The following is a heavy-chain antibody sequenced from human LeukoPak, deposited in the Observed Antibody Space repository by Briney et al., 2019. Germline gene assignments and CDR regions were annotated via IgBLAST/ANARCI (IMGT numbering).Heavy chain of an antibody. CDR1: GDSVSNNSAA. V-gene: IGHV6-1*01. J-gene: IGHJ4*02. D-gene: IGHD6-19*01. Sequence: SQTLSLTFAISGDSVSNNSAAWNWIRQSPSRGLEWLGRTYYRSKWYNDYAVSVKSRITINPDTTKNQFSLQLNSVTPEDTAVYYCARDDLHRYRAVDGTGGFDYWGQGTLVTVSS. CDR3: ARDDLHRYRAVDGTGGFDY. CDR2: TYYRSKWYN.